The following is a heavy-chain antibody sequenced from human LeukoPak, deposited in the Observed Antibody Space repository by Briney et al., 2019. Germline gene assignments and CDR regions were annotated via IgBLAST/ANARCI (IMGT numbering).Heavy chain of an antibody. CDR3: VKDIELSA. Sequence: GGSLRLSCAASGFTFSSYSMNWVRQAPGKGLEWVSYISSTSGTTIYYADSVKGRFTISRDNSNDSLSLHMNSLRVEDTAMYYCVKDIELSAWGLGTMVTVSS. V-gene: IGHV3-48*04. CDR2: ISSTSGTTI. J-gene: IGHJ3*01. CDR1: GFTFSSYS. D-gene: IGHD2-15*01.